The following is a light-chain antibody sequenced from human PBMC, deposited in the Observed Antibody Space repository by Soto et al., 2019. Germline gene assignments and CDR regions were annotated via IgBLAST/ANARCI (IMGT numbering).Light chain of an antibody. J-gene: IGKJ5*01. V-gene: IGKV3-20*01. CDR1: QSVNTNY. CDR3: QQYGSSPIT. Sequence: EIVLTQSPGTLSLSPGERATLSCRASQSVNTNYLAWYQQKSGQAPRLLIYGASSRATGIPDRFSGSGSGTDFTLTISRLKPEDFAAYFCQQYGSSPITFGQGTRLEIK. CDR2: GAS.